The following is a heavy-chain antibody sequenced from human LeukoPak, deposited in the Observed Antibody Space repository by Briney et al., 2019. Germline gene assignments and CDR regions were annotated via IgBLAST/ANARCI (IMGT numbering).Heavy chain of an antibody. CDR1: GYTLTELS. CDR2: FDPEDGET. Sequence: ASVKVYCKVSGYTLTELSMHWVRQAPGKGLEWMGGFDPEDGETIYAQKFQGRVTMTEDTSTDTAYMELSSLRSEDTAVYYCATVSDQLVYYYGMDVWGQGTTVTVSS. D-gene: IGHD2-2*01. CDR3: ATVSDQLVYYYGMDV. V-gene: IGHV1-24*01. J-gene: IGHJ6*02.